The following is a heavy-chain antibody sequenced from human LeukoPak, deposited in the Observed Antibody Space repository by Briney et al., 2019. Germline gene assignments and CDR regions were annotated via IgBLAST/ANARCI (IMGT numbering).Heavy chain of an antibody. Sequence: GGSLRLSCAASGFTFSRYAMHWVRQAPGQGLEWMGIINPSGGSTSYAQKFQGRVTMTRDMSTSTVYMELSSLRSEDTAVYYCARVGYDSSGLFDYWGQGTLVTVSS. J-gene: IGHJ4*02. D-gene: IGHD3-22*01. CDR2: INPSGGST. CDR1: GFTFSRYA. V-gene: IGHV1-46*01. CDR3: ARVGYDSSGLFDY.